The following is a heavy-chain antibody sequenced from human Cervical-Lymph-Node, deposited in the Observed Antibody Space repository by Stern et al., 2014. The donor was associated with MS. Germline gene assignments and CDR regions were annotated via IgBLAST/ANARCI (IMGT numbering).Heavy chain of an antibody. CDR3: ATAIFGINTAAMAPDAFDA. D-gene: IGHD3-3*01. J-gene: IGHJ3*01. CDR1: GFTFSNNY. Sequence: EEQLVESGGGLIQPGGSLRLSCAAPGFTFSNNYMSWVRQAPGKGLEWVSPLYTDDSTYYAGSVKGRVTISPDSTKNKPFLQLNSMRPEDTGLYYWATAIFGINTAAMAPDAFDAWGQGTMVTVSS. CDR2: LYTDDST. V-gene: IGHV3-53*01.